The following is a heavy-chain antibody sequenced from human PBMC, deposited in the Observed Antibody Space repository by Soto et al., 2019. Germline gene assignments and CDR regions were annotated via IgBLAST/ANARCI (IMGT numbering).Heavy chain of an antibody. CDR1: GYTFTSNG. CDR2: ISAYNGNT. D-gene: IGHD1-26*01. J-gene: IGHJ4*02. V-gene: IGHV1-18*01. Sequence: GASVKVSCKASGYTFTSNGSSWVRQAPGQGLEWMGWISAYNGNTNYAQKLQGRVTMTTDTSTSTAYMELRSLRSDDTAVYYCARSQVSYNVFDYWGQGTLVTVSS. CDR3: ARSQVSYNVFDY.